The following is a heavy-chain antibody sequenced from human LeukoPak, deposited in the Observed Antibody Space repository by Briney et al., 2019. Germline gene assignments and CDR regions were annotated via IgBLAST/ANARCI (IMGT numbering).Heavy chain of an antibody. Sequence: PGGSLRLSCTASGFTFADYSMSWFRQAPGKGLEWVGFIASETYGGTAEYAASVKGRFTISRDDSKSIAYLQMNSLKTEDTAVYYCTRDQTPYYWGQGTLVTVSS. CDR3: TRDQTPYY. CDR2: IASETYGGTA. J-gene: IGHJ4*02. CDR1: GFTFADYS. V-gene: IGHV3-49*03.